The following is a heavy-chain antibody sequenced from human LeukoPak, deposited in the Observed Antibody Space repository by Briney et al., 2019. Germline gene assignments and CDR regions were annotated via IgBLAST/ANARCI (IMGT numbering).Heavy chain of an antibody. CDR1: GFTFSSYA. CDR2: ISYDGSNK. J-gene: IGHJ4*02. CDR3: ARDPGFDYDFWSGYYPYFDY. Sequence: GGSLRLSCAASGFTFSSYAMHWVRQAPGKGLEWVAVISYDGSNKYYADSVKGRLTISRDNSKNTLYLQMNSLRAEDTAVYYCARDPGFDYDFWSGYYPYFDYWGQGTLVTVSS. D-gene: IGHD3-3*01. V-gene: IGHV3-30*01.